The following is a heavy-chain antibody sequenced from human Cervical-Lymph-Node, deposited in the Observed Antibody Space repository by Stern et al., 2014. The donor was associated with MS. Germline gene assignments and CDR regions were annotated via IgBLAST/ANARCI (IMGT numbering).Heavy chain of an antibody. CDR2: INPNTGGT. J-gene: IGHJ3*02. CDR1: GYTFTGYH. V-gene: IGHV1-2*02. Sequence: VQLVQSGAEVKKPGASVKVSCKASGYTFTGYHVHWLRQAPGQGLEWMGWINPNTGGTNYAQTFQGRVTITRDTSITTAYMELSSLRSDDTAVYYCARVAKTLVPSGAFNIWGQGTMVTVSS. CDR3: ARVAKTLVPSGAFNI. D-gene: IGHD1-26*01.